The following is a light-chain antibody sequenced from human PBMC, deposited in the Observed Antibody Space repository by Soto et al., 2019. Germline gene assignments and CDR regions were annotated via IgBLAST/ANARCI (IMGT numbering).Light chain of an antibody. J-gene: IGKJ5*01. Sequence: DIQMTQSPSSLSASVGDRVSITCRASQTIDVYLNWYLQKPGRAPQLLIYAASKLQGGVPSRFSGSASGTDFTLIISSLQPDDSGTYFCQQSYMTPRTFGQGTRLEIK. CDR2: AAS. CDR3: QQSYMTPRT. V-gene: IGKV1-39*01. CDR1: QTIDVY.